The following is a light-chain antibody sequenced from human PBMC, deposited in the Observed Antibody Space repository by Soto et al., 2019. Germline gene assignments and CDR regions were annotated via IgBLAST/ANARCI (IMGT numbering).Light chain of an antibody. J-gene: IGKJ1*01. CDR2: GAS. V-gene: IGKV3-15*01. CDR1: QSVSSN. Sequence: ELVMPQSPATLSVSPGERAPLSCRASQSVSSNLAWYQQKPGQAPRLLIYGASTRATGIPARFSGSGSGTEFTLTISSLQSEDFAVYYCQQSNNWPRTFGQGTKVDIK. CDR3: QQSNNWPRT.